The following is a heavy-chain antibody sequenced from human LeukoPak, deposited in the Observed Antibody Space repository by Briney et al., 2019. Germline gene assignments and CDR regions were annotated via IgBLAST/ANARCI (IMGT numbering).Heavy chain of an antibody. D-gene: IGHD3-10*01. CDR2: ISSSSTYT. V-gene: IGHV3-21*01. CDR3: ASYYGSGSDDY. CDR1: GFTFSSYS. Sequence: GGSLRLSCAASGFTFSSYSMNWVRQAPGKGLEWVSFISSSSTYTHYADSVRGRFTISRDNAKNSLYLQMNSLRAEDTAVYYCASYYGSGSDDYWGQGTLVTVSS. J-gene: IGHJ4*02.